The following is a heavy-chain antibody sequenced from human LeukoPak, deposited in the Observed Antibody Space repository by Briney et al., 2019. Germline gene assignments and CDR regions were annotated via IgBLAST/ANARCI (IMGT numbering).Heavy chain of an antibody. CDR2: ISGSGGST. Sequence: GGSLRLSCAASGFTFSSYAMSWVRQAPGKGLEWVSAISGSGGSTYYADSVKGRFTISRDNSKNTLYLQMNSLRAEDTAVYYCAKRQRTTGTTYYYYYYMDVRGKGTTVTVSS. V-gene: IGHV3-23*01. CDR1: GFTFSSYA. J-gene: IGHJ6*03. D-gene: IGHD1-1*01. CDR3: AKRQRTTGTTYYYYYYMDV.